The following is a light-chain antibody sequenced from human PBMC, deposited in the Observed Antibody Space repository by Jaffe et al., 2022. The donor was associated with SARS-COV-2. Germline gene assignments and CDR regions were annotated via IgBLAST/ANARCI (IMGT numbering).Light chain of an antibody. CDR2: TAS. CDR3: QQSYFPPAT. CDR1: QDISND. V-gene: IGKV1-39*01. Sequence: DIRLTQSPLSLSASVGDRVTITCRASQDISNDLNWYLQKRGEAPKLVIHTASSLHSGVPSRFSGGRSGPDFSLTITNLQTEDVGTYFCQQSYFPPATFGQGTRVEIQ. J-gene: IGKJ1*01.